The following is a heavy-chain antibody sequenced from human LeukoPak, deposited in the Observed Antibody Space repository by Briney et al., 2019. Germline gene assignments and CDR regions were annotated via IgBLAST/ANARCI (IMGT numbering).Heavy chain of an antibody. CDR3: ARDRSPRGVIMARSYGMDV. J-gene: IGHJ6*02. CDR2: ISSSSSYI. D-gene: IGHD3-10*01. Sequence: PGGSLRLSCAASGFTFSSYSMDWVRQAPGKGLEWVSSISSSSSYIYYADSVKGRFTISRDNAKNSLYLQMNSLRAEDTAVYYCARDRSPRGVIMARSYGMDVWGQGTTVTVSS. V-gene: IGHV3-21*01. CDR1: GFTFSSYS.